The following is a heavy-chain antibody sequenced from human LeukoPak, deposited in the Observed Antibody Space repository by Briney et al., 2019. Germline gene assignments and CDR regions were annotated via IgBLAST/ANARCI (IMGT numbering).Heavy chain of an antibody. J-gene: IGHJ3*01. CDR3: ARSPPQGRAHL. CDR2: ISSSSSYI. Sequence: PGGSLRLSCAASGFTFSSYAMSWVRQAPGKGLEWVSSISSSSSYIYYADSVKGRFTISRDNAKNSLYLQMNSLRAEDTAVYYCARSPPQGRAHLWGQGTMVTVSS. V-gene: IGHV3-21*01. CDR1: GFTFSSYA.